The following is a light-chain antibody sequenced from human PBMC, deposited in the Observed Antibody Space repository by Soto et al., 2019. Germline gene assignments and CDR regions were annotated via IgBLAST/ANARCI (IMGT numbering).Light chain of an antibody. CDR2: DAS. Sequence: DIQMTQSPSTLSASVGDRFTITCRASQSISSWLAWYQQKPGKAPKLLIYDASSLESGVPSRFSGSGSGTEFTLTISSLQPDDFATYYCQQYNTLFGGGTKV. J-gene: IGKJ4*01. CDR3: QQYNTL. CDR1: QSISSW. V-gene: IGKV1-5*01.